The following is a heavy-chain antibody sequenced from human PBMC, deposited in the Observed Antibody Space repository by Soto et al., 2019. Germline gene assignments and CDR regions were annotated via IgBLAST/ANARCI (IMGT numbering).Heavy chain of an antibody. Sequence: PGGSLRLSCAASGIRFNTFCMHWVRQAPGKGLEWVAVIKYDGNNKYYAESVKGRFTISRDNSKNTLYLQMNSLRAEDTAVYYCARDPLSGDYIWGSYRPGIMDVWGKGTTVTVSS. CDR2: IKYDGNNK. J-gene: IGHJ6*04. D-gene: IGHD3-16*02. CDR3: ARDPLSGDYIWGSYRPGIMDV. V-gene: IGHV3-33*01. CDR1: GIRFNTFC.